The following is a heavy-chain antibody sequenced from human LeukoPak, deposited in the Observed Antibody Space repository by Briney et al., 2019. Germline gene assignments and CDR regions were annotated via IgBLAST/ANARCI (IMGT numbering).Heavy chain of an antibody. D-gene: IGHD5-24*01. Sequence: GGSLRLSCAASGFTVSSNYVSWVRQAPGKGLEWVSVIYSGGSTYYADSVKGRFTISRDNSKNTLYLQMNSLRAEDTAVYYCARRPRDGYNSGYYFDYCGQGTLVTVSS. J-gene: IGHJ4*02. CDR2: IYSGGST. CDR1: GFTVSSNY. V-gene: IGHV3-53*01. CDR3: ARRPRDGYNSGYYFDY.